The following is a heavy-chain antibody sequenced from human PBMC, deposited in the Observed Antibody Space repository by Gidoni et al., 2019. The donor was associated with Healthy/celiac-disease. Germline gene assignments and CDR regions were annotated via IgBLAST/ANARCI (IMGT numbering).Heavy chain of an antibody. Sequence: EVQLVESGGGLLQPGRSLRLSCAASAFTFDDYAMHWVRQAPGKGLEWVSGISWNSGSIGYADSVKGRFTISRDNAKNSLYLQMNSLRAEDTALYYCAKDAGYYDILTGYNYYGMDVWGQGTTVTVSS. CDR2: ISWNSGSI. J-gene: IGHJ6*02. CDR1: AFTFDDYA. CDR3: AKDAGYYDILTGYNYYGMDV. V-gene: IGHV3-9*01. D-gene: IGHD3-9*01.